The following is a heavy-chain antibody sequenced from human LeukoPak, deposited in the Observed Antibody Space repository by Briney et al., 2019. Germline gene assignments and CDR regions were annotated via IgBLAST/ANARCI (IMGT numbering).Heavy chain of an antibody. CDR3: ARGFSGSGSYYVNY. V-gene: IGHV1-8*01. CDR1: GYTFSSYD. CDR2: QNPSNGNT. D-gene: IGHD1-26*01. J-gene: IGHJ4*02. Sequence: ASVKVSCKAFGYTFSSYDIIWVRQATGQGLEYMGWQNPSNGNTGYEQKFQGRISMTSDTSTDTAYMELTSLTSEDTAVYYCARGFSGSGSYYVNYWGQGTLVTVSS.